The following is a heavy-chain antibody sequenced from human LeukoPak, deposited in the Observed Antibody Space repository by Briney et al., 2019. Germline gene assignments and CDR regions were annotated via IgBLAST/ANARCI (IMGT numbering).Heavy chain of an antibody. V-gene: IGHV3-30*18. CDR2: ISYDGSNK. Sequence: PGGSLRLFRAASGFTFSSYGMHWVRQAPGKGLEWVAAISYDGSNKYYADSVKGRFTISRDNSKNTLYLQMNSLRAEDTAVYYCAKLIYYGSGTTGAFDIWGQGTMVTVSS. D-gene: IGHD3-10*01. J-gene: IGHJ3*02. CDR1: GFTFSSYG. CDR3: AKLIYYGSGTTGAFDI.